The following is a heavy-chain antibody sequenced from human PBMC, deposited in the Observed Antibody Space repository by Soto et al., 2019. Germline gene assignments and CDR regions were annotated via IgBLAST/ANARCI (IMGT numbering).Heavy chain of an antibody. J-gene: IGHJ4*02. CDR3: AKMVGATLVDY. Sequence: QVQLQESGPGLVKPSGTLSLTCTVSGASISSTSSYDWWSWVRQPPGKGLEWIGEIFHSGSTNYNPSLKSRVTMAVDKSKNQFSLRWSSVTAADTAVYYCAKMVGATLVDYWGQGSLVTVSS. CDR2: IFHSGST. D-gene: IGHD1-26*01. V-gene: IGHV4-4*02. CDR1: GASISSTSSYDW.